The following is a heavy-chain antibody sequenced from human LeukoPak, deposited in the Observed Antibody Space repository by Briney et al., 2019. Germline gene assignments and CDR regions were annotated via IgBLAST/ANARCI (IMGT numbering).Heavy chain of an antibody. V-gene: IGHV3-30*03. CDR2: ISYDGSNK. J-gene: IGHJ3*02. Sequence: PGGSLRLSCAASGISFSSHGMHWVRQAPGKGLEWVAVISYDGSNKYYADSVKGRFTISRDNSKNTLYLQMNSLRAEDTAVYYCADIDAFDIWGQGTMVTVSS. CDR1: GISFSSHG. CDR3: ADIDAFDI.